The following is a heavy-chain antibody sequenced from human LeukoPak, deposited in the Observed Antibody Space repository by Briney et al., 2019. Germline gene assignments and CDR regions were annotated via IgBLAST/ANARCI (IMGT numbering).Heavy chain of an antibody. D-gene: IGHD2-15*01. Sequence: GGSLRLSCVASGFTFSIYWLHWVRQAPGEGLVWVSRIDNDGSEKIYPDSVKGRFTMSRDNAKSTLYLQMNSLKAEDTAVYYCARGGYHHGFDIWGQGTMVTVSS. CDR3: ARGGYHHGFDI. V-gene: IGHV3-74*01. CDR2: IDNDGSEK. CDR1: GFTFSIYW. J-gene: IGHJ3*02.